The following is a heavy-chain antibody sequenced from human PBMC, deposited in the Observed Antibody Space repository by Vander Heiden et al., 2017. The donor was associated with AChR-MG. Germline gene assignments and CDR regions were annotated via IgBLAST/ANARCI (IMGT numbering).Heavy chain of an antibody. CDR2: IWYDGSNK. CDR1: GFTFSSYG. D-gene: IGHD1-26*01. Sequence: QVQLVESGGGVVQPGRSLRLSCAASGFTFSSYGMHWVRQAPGKGLEWVAVIWYDGSNKYYADSVKGRFTISRDNSKNTLYLQMNSLRAEDTAVYYCARARGLLTEFDYWGQGTLVTVSS. CDR3: ARARGLLTEFDY. V-gene: IGHV3-33*01. J-gene: IGHJ4*02.